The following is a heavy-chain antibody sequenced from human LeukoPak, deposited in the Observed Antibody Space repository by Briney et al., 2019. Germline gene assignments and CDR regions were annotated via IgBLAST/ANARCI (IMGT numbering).Heavy chain of an antibody. J-gene: IGHJ5*02. CDR3: ARDPRARRWFDP. CDR2: ISSSGSTI. D-gene: IGHD1-14*01. V-gene: IGHV3-11*04. CDR1: GFSFSDYY. Sequence: GGSLRLSCAASGFSFSDYYMSWIRQAPGKGLERVSYISSSGSTIYYADSVKGRFTISRDNAKNSLYLQMNSLRAEDTAVYYCARDPRARRWFDPWGQGTLVTVSS.